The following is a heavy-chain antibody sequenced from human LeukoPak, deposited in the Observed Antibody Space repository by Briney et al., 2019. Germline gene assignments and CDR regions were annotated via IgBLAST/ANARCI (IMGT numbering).Heavy chain of an antibody. J-gene: IGHJ3*02. CDR1: GHTFTSYD. D-gene: IGHD3-22*01. Sequence: ASVKVSCKTSGHTFTSYDINWVRQATGQGLEWMGWMNPNSGSTGYAQKFQGRVTMTRNTSISTAYMELSSLRSEDTAVYYCARDGSMIVVDDAFDIWGQGTMVTVSS. CDR2: MNPNSGST. V-gene: IGHV1-8*01. CDR3: ARDGSMIVVDDAFDI.